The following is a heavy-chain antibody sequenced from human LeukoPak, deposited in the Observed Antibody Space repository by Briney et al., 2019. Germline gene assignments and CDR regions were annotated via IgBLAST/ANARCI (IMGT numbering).Heavy chain of an antibody. CDR1: GYTFTGYY. J-gene: IGHJ4*02. CDR3: ARARDTAMADFDY. D-gene: IGHD5-18*01. Sequence: ASVKVSCKASGYTFTGYYIHWVRQAPGQGLEWMGWIHPNSGGTNYAQKFQGRVTMTTDTSISTAYMELRSLRSDDTAVYYCARARDTAMADFDYWGQGTLVTVSS. CDR2: IHPNSGGT. V-gene: IGHV1-2*02.